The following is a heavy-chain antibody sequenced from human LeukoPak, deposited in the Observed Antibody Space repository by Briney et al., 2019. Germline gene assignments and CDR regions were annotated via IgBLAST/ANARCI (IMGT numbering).Heavy chain of an antibody. CDR2: ISRSSSPI. CDR1: GFSFSDYS. CDR3: ARSFNYVGWLHP. J-gene: IGHJ5*02. D-gene: IGHD4-11*01. V-gene: IGHV3-48*01. Sequence: PGGSLRLSCAASGFSFSDYSMNWVRQAPGKGLEWVSYISRSSSPIYYADSVKGRFTISRDNAKNSLYLQMNSLRAEDTAVYYCARSFNYVGWLHPCGQGTLVTVSS.